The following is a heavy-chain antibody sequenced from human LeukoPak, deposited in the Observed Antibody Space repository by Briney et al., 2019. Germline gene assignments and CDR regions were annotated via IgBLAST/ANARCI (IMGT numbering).Heavy chain of an antibody. CDR2: ISGSGGST. CDR1: GFTFSSYA. J-gene: IGHJ4*02. CDR3: AKARVWLPYFDY. V-gene: IGHV3-23*01. D-gene: IGHD6-19*01. Sequence: GGSLRLSCAASGFTFSSYAMSWVRQAPGKGLEWVSAISGSGGSTYYADSVKVRFTISRDNSKNTLYLQMNSLRAEDTAVYYCAKARVWLPYFDYWGQGTLVTVSS.